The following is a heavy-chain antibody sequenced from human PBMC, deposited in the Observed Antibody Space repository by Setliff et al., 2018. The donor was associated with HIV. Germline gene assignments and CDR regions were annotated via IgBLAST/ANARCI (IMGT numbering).Heavy chain of an antibody. D-gene: IGHD5-18*01. V-gene: IGHV4-4*09. CDR2: IYTSGTT. CDR1: GVSISGHY. Sequence: SETLSLTCSVSGVSISGHYWTWVRQPPGKGLEWIGYIYTSGTTEYNPSLESRVTISLDTAKDQVSLKLRSVTAADTALYYCARDGRYSFGYNWFDPWGQGTLVTVSS. J-gene: IGHJ5*02. CDR3: ARDGRYSFGYNWFDP.